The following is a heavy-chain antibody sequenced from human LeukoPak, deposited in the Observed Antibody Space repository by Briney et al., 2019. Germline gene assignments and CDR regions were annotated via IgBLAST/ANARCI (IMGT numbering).Heavy chain of an antibody. CDR3: ARRSIAASGFDY. CDR1: GFNFSIYS. J-gene: IGHJ4*02. CDR2: ISSSTGTI. D-gene: IGHD6-6*01. V-gene: IGHV3-48*04. Sequence: GGSLRLSCAASGFNFSIYSMNWVRQAPGKGLEWVSYISSSTGTIYYVDSVKGRFTISRDNAKNTLYLQMNSLRAEDTAVYYCARRSIAASGFDYWGQGTLVTVSS.